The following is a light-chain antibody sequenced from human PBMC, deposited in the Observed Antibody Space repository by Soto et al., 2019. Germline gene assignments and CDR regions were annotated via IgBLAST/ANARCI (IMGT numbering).Light chain of an antibody. Sequence: EIVMTQSPAPLSLSPGERATLSCWASQSISSKLAWYQHKPGQAPRLIISGASRRATGIPDRFSGAGSGTDFTLTISRLEPEDFALYYCQQHDILPITFGQGTRLEI. J-gene: IGKJ5*01. CDR3: QQHDILPIT. CDR2: GAS. V-gene: IGKV3-20*01. CDR1: QSISSK.